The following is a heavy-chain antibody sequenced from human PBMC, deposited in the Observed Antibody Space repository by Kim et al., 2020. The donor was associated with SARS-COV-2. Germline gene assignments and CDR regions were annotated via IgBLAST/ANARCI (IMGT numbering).Heavy chain of an antibody. CDR2: INPKNGGT. Sequence: ASVKVSCKASGYTFTGYYINWVRQAPGQGLEWVGRINPKNGGTNYGQKLQGRVTMTRDTSISTAYMELNSLRSDDTAVYYCAKGDWEIDCWGQGTLVTVSS. D-gene: IGHD3-9*01. CDR3: AKGDWEIDC. V-gene: IGHV1-2*06. CDR1: GYTFTGYY. J-gene: IGHJ4*02.